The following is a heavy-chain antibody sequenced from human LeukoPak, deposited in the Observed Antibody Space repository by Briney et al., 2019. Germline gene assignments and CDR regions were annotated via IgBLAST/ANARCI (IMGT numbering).Heavy chain of an antibody. CDR3: APQGTGRSNWYDIDY. CDR2: IYYSGST. J-gene: IGHJ4*02. Sequence: PSETLSLTCTVSGGSISSYYWSWIRQPPGKGLEWIGYIYYSGSTNYNPSLKSRVTISVDTSKNQFSLKLSSVTAADTAVYYWAPQGTGRSNWYDIDYWGQGTLVTVSS. CDR1: GGSISSYY. D-gene: IGHD1-1*01. V-gene: IGHV4-59*01.